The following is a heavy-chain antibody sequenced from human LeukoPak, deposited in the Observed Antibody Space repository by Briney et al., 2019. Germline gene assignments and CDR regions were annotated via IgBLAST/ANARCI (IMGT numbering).Heavy chain of an antibody. V-gene: IGHV3-30*02. CDR2: IRYDGSNK. CDR1: GFTFSSYG. J-gene: IGHJ3*02. Sequence: GSLRLSCAASGFTFSSYGMHWVCQAPGKGLEWVAFIRYDGSNKYYADSVKGRFTISRDNSKNTLYLQMNSLRAEDTAVYYCATTKRPNDAFDIWGQGTMVTVSS. CDR3: ATTKRPNDAFDI.